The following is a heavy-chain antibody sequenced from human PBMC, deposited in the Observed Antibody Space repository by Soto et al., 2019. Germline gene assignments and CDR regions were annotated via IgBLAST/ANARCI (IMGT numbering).Heavy chain of an antibody. CDR1: GFTFDDYA. D-gene: IGHD3-10*01. J-gene: IGHJ4*02. Sequence: DVQLVESGGGLVQPGRSLRLSCAASGFTFDDYAMHWVRQAPGKGLEWVSGISWNSGSIGYADSVKGRFTISRDNAKNSVYLQMNSLRAEDTALYYCAKDTRWFGESTSFDYWGQGTLVTVSS. V-gene: IGHV3-9*01. CDR2: ISWNSGSI. CDR3: AKDTRWFGESTSFDY.